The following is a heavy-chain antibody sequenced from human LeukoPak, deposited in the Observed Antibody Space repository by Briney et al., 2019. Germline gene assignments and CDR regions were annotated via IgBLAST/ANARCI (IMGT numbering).Heavy chain of an antibody. V-gene: IGHV3-23*01. D-gene: IGHD2/OR15-2a*01. CDR3: AKYRTPFCFDACDV. CDR1: GFSFDNYS. CDR2: ISDRGDRT. J-gene: IGHJ3*01. Sequence: GGSLRLSCAASGFSFDNYSMSWGRQAPGKGLEWVSGISDRGDRTYYTDSVKGRFTISRDNSNNTLSVQMNSLRAEDTAVYYCAKYRTPFCFDACDVSGLRRMVTVSS.